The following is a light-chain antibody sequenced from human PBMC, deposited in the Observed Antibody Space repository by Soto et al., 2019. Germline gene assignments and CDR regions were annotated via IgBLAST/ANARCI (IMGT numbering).Light chain of an antibody. Sequence: QSALTQPASVSGSPGQSITISCTGTSSEVGAYNYVSWYQQHPGKAPKLMIYEVSNRPSGVSNRFSGSKSANTASLTISGLQAGDEADYYCSSYTSSSTWLFGGGTKLTVL. J-gene: IGLJ3*02. CDR1: SSEVGAYNY. CDR3: SSYTSSSTWL. CDR2: EVS. V-gene: IGLV2-14*03.